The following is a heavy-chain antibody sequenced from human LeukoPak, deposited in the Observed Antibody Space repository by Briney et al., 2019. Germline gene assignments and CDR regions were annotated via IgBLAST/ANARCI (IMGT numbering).Heavy chain of an antibody. CDR3: ARERYFDCLQQTNNFTN. V-gene: IGHV1-69*06. CDR1: GGTFSSYA. CDR2: IIPIFGTA. Sequence: ASVKVSCKASGGTFSSYAISWVRQAPGQGLEWMGGIIPIFGTANYAQKFQGRVTITADKSTSTAYMELSSLRSEDTAVYYCARERYFDCLQQTNNFTNWGRETWVTVSS. J-gene: IGHJ4*02. D-gene: IGHD3-9*01.